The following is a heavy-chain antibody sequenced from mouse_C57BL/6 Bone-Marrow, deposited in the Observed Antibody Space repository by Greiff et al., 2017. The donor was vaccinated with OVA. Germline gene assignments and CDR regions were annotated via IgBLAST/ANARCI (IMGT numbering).Heavy chain of an antibody. CDR3: TTASTIPCAD. CDR2: IDPENGDT. J-gene: IGHJ3*01. V-gene: IGHV14-4*01. Sequence: VQLKESGPELVKPGASVKLSCKASGYTFTSYDINWVKQRPGQGLEWIGWIDPENGDTEYASKFQGKATITADTSSNTAYLQLSSLTSEDTAVYYCTTASTIPCADWGQGTLVTVSA. CDR1: GYTFTSYD. D-gene: IGHD2-1*01.